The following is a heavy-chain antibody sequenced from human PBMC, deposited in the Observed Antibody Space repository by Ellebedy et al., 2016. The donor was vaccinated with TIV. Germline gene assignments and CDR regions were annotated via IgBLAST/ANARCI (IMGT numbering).Heavy chain of an antibody. Sequence: PGGSLRLSCAASGFTFDDYAMHWVRQAPGKGLEWVSGISWNSGSIGYADSVKGRFTISRDNAKNSLYLQMNSLRAEDTALYYCAKTAHGAPDFDYWGQGTLVTVSS. D-gene: IGHD5-18*01. CDR3: AKTAHGAPDFDY. V-gene: IGHV3-9*01. CDR2: ISWNSGSI. J-gene: IGHJ4*02. CDR1: GFTFDDYA.